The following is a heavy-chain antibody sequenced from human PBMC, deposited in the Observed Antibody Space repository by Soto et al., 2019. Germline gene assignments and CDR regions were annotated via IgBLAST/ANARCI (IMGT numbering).Heavy chain of an antibody. CDR2: IFSNDEK. J-gene: IGHJ6*04. CDR3: ARTPYDFWSDYYHV. CDR1: GFSLSNARMG. D-gene: IGHD3-3*01. V-gene: IGHV2-26*01. Sequence: QVTLKESGPVLVKPTETLTLTCTVSGFSLSNARMGVSWIRQPPGKALEWLAHIFSNDEKSYNTSLKSRLTITKATSKSQMVLTMTNIDPVATATYYCARTPYDFWSDYYHVWGKGTTVTVSS.